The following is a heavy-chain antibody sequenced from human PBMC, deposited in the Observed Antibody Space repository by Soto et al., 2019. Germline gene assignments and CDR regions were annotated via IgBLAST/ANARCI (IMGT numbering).Heavy chain of an antibody. CDR2: ISAYNGNT. Sequence: QVQLVQSGAEVKKPGASVKVSCKASGYTFTSYGISWVRQAPGQGLEWMGWISAYNGNTNYAQKLQGRVTMTTDTSTITHHRGLSSMRSGERAIYYCRRDLPLLSVVRGVIKGGWFAPWGQGALVIVSS. V-gene: IGHV1-18*01. CDR1: GYTFTSYG. J-gene: IGHJ5*02. CDR3: RRDLPLLSVVRGVIKGGWFAP. D-gene: IGHD3-10*01.